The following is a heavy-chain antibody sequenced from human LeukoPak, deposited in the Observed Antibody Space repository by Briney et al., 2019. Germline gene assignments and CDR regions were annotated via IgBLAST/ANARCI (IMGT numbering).Heavy chain of an antibody. CDR3: ARAWYYDSSGYYQFDY. D-gene: IGHD3-22*01. CDR2: IKQDGSEK. J-gene: IGHJ4*02. Sequence: GGSLRLSCAASGFTFSSYWMSWVRQAPGKGLEWVANIKQDGSEKYYVDSVKGRFTISRDNAKNSLHLQMNSLRAEDTAVYYCARAWYYDSSGYYQFDYWGQGTLVTVSS. V-gene: IGHV3-7*01. CDR1: GFTFSSYW.